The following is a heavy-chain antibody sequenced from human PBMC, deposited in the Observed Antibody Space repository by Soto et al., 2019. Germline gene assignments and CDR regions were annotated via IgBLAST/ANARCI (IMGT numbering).Heavy chain of an antibody. Sequence: QITLRESGPTLVKPTQTLTLTCSFSGFSLSTYGMGVQWIRQPPGKTLEWLALIYWDDDKRYRPSLRTRITITKDTSKNQVVLTLTNMDPVDTGTYFCAYSNGWLIHNWGQGTLVTVSS. V-gene: IGHV2-5*02. D-gene: IGHD5-12*01. CDR2: IYWDDDK. CDR3: AYSNGWLIHN. CDR1: GFSLSTYGMG. J-gene: IGHJ4*02.